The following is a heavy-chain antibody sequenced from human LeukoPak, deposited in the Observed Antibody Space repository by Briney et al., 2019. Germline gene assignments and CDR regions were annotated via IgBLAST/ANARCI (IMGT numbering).Heavy chain of an antibody. Sequence: ASVKVSCTASGYTFTGYYIHLVRQAPGQGLEWMGWINPNSGGTNYAQKFQGRVTMTRDTSISTAYMGLSRLRSDDTAVYYCAIRTGLVDYWGQGTLVTVSS. J-gene: IGHJ4*02. V-gene: IGHV1-2*02. D-gene: IGHD1-14*01. CDR3: AIRTGLVDY. CDR1: GYTFTGYY. CDR2: INPNSGGT.